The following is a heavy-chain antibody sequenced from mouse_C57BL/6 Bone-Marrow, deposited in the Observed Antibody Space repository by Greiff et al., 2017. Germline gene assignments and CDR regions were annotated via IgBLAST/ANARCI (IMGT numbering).Heavy chain of an antibody. CDR1: GYTFTDYE. V-gene: IGHV1-15*01. CDR2: IDPETGGT. J-gene: IGHJ4*01. CDR3: TEHAMDY. Sequence: QVQLQQSGAELVRPGASVTLSCKASGYTFTDYEMHWVKQTPVHGLEWIGAIDPETGGTAYNQKFKGKAILTADKSSSTAYMKLRSLTSEDSAVYYCTEHAMDYWGQGTSLTVSS.